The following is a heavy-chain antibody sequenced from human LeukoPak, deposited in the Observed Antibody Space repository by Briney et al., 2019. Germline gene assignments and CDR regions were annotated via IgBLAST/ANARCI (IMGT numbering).Heavy chain of an antibody. D-gene: IGHD5-24*01. J-gene: IGHJ1*01. CDR2: ISSSGSTI. CDR1: GFTVSSNY. Sequence: GGSLRLSCAASGFTVSSNYMGWARQAPGKGLEWVSYISSSGSTIYYADSVKGRFTISRDNAKNSLYLQMNSLRAEDTAVYYCARHGLLAEYFQHWGQGTLVTVSS. CDR3: ARHGLLAEYFQH. V-gene: IGHV3-11*04.